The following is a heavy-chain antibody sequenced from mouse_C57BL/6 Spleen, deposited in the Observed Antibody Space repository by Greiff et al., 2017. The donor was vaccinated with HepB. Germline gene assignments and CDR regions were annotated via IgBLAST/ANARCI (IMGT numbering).Heavy chain of an antibody. CDR2: IDPETGGT. Sequence: QVQLQQSGAELVRPGASVTLSCKASGYTFTDYEMHWVKQTPVHGLEWIGAIDPETGGTAYNQKFKGKAILTADKSSSTAYMELRSLTSEDSAVYYCTRGHYYSSSPLFDYWGQYTTLTVSS. CDR3: TRGHYYSSSPLFDY. V-gene: IGHV1-15*01. J-gene: IGHJ2*01. D-gene: IGHD1-1*01. CDR1: GYTFTDYE.